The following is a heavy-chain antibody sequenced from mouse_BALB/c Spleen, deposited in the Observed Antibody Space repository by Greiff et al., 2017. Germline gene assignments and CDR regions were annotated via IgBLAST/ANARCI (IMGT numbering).Heavy chain of an antibody. V-gene: IGHV1-82*01. J-gene: IGHJ4*01. CDR2: IYPGDGDT. CDR1: GYAFSSSW. Sequence: QVQLQQSGPELVKPGASVKISCKASGYAFSSSWMNWVKQRPGQGLEWIGRIYPGDGDTNYNGKFKGKATLTADKSSSTAYMQLSSLTSVDSAVYFCARSSGLRIYAMDYWGQGTSVTVSS. CDR3: ARSSGLRIYAMDY. D-gene: IGHD2-2*01.